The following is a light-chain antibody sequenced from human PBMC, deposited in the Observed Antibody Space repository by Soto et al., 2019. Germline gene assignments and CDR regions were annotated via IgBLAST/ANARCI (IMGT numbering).Light chain of an antibody. J-gene: IGKJ2*01. CDR2: AAS. V-gene: IGKV3-20*01. Sequence: EIVLTQSPGTPSLSPGERATLSCRASQSIRNSLAWYQQRPGQSPRLLIYAASSRATGVPDRFSGGGSATDFTLTVSRLEPEDFAVYYCQQYGGSPRTFGQGTTLEIK. CDR3: QQYGGSPRT. CDR1: QSIRNS.